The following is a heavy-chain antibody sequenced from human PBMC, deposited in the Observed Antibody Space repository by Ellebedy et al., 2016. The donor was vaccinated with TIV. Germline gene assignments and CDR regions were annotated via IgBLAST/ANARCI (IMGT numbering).Heavy chain of an antibody. V-gene: IGHV4-34*01. J-gene: IGHJ4*02. CDR2: INHSGST. CDR1: GGSFSGYY. Sequence: MPLETLSLTCAVYGGSFSGYYWRWIRQPPGKGLEWIGEINHSGSTNYNPSLKSRVTISVDTSKNQFSLKLSSVTAADTAVYYCARERWYYYDSSGYSLFDYWGQGTLVTVSS. CDR3: ARERWYYYDSSGYSLFDY. D-gene: IGHD3-22*01.